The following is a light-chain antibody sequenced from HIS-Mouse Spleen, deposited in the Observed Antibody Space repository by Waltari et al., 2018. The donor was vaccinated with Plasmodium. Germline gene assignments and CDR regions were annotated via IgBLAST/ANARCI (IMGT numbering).Light chain of an antibody. Sequence: QSALTQPRSVSGSPGQSVTISCTGTSSDVGGYNYVSWYQQHPGKAPKHVIYDVSKPTWGVADRFCGSKSGNPAALTSSGLQAGDEADYYCCSYAVSYTLVFGGGTKLTVL. CDR3: CSYAVSYTLV. CDR1: SSDVGGYNY. CDR2: DVS. V-gene: IGLV2-11*01. J-gene: IGLJ2*01.